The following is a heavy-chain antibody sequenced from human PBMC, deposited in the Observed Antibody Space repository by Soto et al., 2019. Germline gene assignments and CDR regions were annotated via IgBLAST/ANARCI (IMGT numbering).Heavy chain of an antibody. V-gene: IGHV1-18*01. CDR1: GYTFTSYG. J-gene: IGHJ5*02. Sequence: QVQLVQSGAEVKKPGASVKVSCKASGYTFTSYGISWVRQAPGQGLEWMGWISAYNGNTNYAQKLQGRVTMTTDTSTSTAYMELRSLRSDYTAVYYCARAEAVVIDYNWFDPWGQGTLVTVSS. D-gene: IGHD3-22*01. CDR3: ARAEAVVIDYNWFDP. CDR2: ISAYNGNT.